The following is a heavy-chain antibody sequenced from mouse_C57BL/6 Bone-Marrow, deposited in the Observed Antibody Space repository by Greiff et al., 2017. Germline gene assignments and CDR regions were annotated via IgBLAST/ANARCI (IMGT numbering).Heavy chain of an antibody. D-gene: IGHD1-1*01. CDR2: IYPGSGST. Sequence: QVQLQQSGAELVKPGASVKMSCKASGYTFTSYWITWVKQRPGQGLEWIGDIYPGSGSTNYNEKFKSKATLTVDTSSSTAYMQRSSLTSEDSAVYYCARVYGSRGNYWGQGTTLTVSS. CDR1: GYTFTSYW. CDR3: ARVYGSRGNY. V-gene: IGHV1-55*01. J-gene: IGHJ2*01.